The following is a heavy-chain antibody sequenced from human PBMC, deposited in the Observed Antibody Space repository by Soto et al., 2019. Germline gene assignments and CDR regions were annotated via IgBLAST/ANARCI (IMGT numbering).Heavy chain of an antibody. V-gene: IGHV4-39*01. CDR1: GGSISSSSYY. Sequence: SETLSLTCTVSGGSISSSSYYWGWIRQPPGKGLEWIGSIYYSGSTYYNPSLKSRVTISVDTSKNQFSLKLSSVTAADTAVYYCARHVXYDFWSGYYTGYYYGMDVWGEGTTVTAPQ. J-gene: IGHJ6*04. CDR3: ARHVXYDFWSGYYTGYYYGMDV. CDR2: IYYSGST. D-gene: IGHD3-3*01.